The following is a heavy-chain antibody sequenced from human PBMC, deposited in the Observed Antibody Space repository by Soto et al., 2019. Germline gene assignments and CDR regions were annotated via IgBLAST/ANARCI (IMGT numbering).Heavy chain of an antibody. CDR3: ARGYFDSGHGYDL. Sequence: ESLKISCKGPGHLFNNHWIGWVRQTPGKGLEWMGLIFTRDSETKTSPSFQGHVSFSVDNSINTVYLQWTSLKTTDTGIYFCARGYFDSGHGYDLWGQGTLVTVSS. J-gene: IGHJ5*02. CDR2: IFTRDSET. CDR1: GHLFNNHW. V-gene: IGHV5-51*01. D-gene: IGHD3-10*01.